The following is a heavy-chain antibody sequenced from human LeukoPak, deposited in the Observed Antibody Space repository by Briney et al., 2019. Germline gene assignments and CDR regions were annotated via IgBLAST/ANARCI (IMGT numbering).Heavy chain of an antibody. CDR2: HSHSGSA. CDR1: GASINSDTYY. Sequence: SETLSLTCTVSGASINSDTYYWGWIRQPPGQGLEWIGTHSHSGSAYYNPSLRSRITMSLDTSENQLSLKLYSVTAADTAIYYCARYQTGTMFAVWGQGTLVTISS. D-gene: IGHD1/OR15-1a*01. CDR3: ARYQTGTMFAV. V-gene: IGHV4-39*07. J-gene: IGHJ4*02.